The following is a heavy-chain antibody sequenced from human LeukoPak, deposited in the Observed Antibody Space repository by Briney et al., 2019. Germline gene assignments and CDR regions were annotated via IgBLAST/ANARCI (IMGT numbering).Heavy chain of an antibody. CDR3: ARDRSYYYYGMDV. CDR1: GFTVSSNY. J-gene: IGHJ6*02. Sequence: GGSLRLSCAASGFTVSSNYMSWVRQAPGKGLEWVSVIYSGGSTYYADSVKGRFTISRDNSKNTLYLQMNSLRAEDTAVYYCARDRSYYYYGMDVWGQGTTVTVSS. V-gene: IGHV3-53*01. CDR2: IYSGGST.